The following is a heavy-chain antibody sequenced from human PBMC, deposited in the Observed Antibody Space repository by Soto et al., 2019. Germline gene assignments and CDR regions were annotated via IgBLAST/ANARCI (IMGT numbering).Heavy chain of an antibody. CDR2: IYPGDSDT. J-gene: IGHJ4*02. Sequence: GESLKISCNGSGYSFASYWIGWVRQMPGKGLEWMGIIYPGDSDTRYSPSFQGQVTISADNSISTAYLQWSSLKASDSAMYFCARQVEDGYSFGYHYWGQGTQVTVSS. V-gene: IGHV5-51*01. D-gene: IGHD5-18*01. CDR1: GYSFASYW. CDR3: ARQVEDGYSFGYHY.